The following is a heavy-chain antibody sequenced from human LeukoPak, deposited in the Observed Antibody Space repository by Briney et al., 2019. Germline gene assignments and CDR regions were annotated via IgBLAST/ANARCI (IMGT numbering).Heavy chain of an antibody. Sequence: SETLSLTCAVYGGSFSGYYWSWIRQPPGKGLEWIGEINHSGSTNYNPSLKSRVTISVDTSKNQFSPKLSSVTAADTAVYYCASRGQINNFDYWGQGTLVTVSS. V-gene: IGHV4-34*01. CDR1: GGSFSGYY. CDR2: INHSGST. J-gene: IGHJ4*02. CDR3: ASRGQINNFDY.